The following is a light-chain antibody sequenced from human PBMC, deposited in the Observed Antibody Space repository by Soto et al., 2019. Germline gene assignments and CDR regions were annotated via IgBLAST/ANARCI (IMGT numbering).Light chain of an antibody. CDR3: VAWDDSLSVVV. Sequence: QSVLTQPPSASGTPGQRVTISCSGNTSNLEDNHVYWYRRLPGTAPRLLLYRNNQRPSGVPDRCSCSKSCNSASLAISGLRSEDEADYFCVAWDDSLSVVVFGVGTKVTVL. CDR1: TSNLEDNH. V-gene: IGLV1-47*01. J-gene: IGLJ2*01. CDR2: RNN.